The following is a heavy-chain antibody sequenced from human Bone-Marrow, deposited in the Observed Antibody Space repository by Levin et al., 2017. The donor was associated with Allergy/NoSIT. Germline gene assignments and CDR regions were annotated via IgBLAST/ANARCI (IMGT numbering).Heavy chain of an antibody. J-gene: IGHJ6*02. V-gene: IGHV2-70*01. CDR1: GFSLDTSGTC. Sequence: ESGPTLVKPTQTLTLTCTFSGFSLDTSGTCVTWIRQAPGKALEWLALIDWEDDKYYNTSLKTRPTISKDTSKNQVVLTMTNMDPVDTATYYCARVPDYYYYGMDVWGQGTTVTVSS. CDR2: IDWEDDK. CDR3: ARVPDYYYYGMDV.